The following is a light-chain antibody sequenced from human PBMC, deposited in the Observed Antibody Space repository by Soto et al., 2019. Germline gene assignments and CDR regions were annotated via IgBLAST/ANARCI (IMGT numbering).Light chain of an antibody. CDR1: QSVSSN. Sequence: EIVLTQSPDTLSLSPGERAPLSCRARQSVSSNYLAWFQQKPGQAPRLLIYGASTRATGIPARFSGSGSGTEFTLTISSLQSEDFAVYYCQQYNNWPPWTVGQGTKVDIK. CDR3: QQYNNWPPWT. V-gene: IGKV3-15*01. CDR2: GAS. J-gene: IGKJ1*01.